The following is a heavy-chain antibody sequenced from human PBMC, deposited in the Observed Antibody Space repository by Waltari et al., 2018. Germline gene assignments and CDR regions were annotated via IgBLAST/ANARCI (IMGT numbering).Heavy chain of an antibody. J-gene: IGHJ4*02. D-gene: IGHD3-10*01. CDR2: IYYSGST. CDR1: GGPISSSSYS. V-gene: IGHV4-39*01. CDR3: ARLLWFGELSQFDY. Sequence: QLQLQESGPGLVKPSEPLSPTRTVSGGPISSSSYSWGRTRQPPGKGLEWIGSIYYSGSTYYNPSLKSRVTISVDTSKNQFSLKLSSVTAADTAVNYCARLLWFGELSQFDYWGQGTLVTVSS.